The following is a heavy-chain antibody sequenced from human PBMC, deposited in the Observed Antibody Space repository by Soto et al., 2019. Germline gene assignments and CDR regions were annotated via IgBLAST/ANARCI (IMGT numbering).Heavy chain of an antibody. J-gene: IGHJ6*02. D-gene: IGHD4-4*01. CDR1: GYSFTSYW. CDR2: IYPGDSDT. V-gene: IGHV5-51*01. CDR3: ASHTVTPHYYYGMDV. Sequence: GESLKISCKGSGYSFTSYWIGWVRQMPGKGLEWMGIIYPGDSDTRYSPSFQGQVTISADKSISTAYLQWSSLKASDTAMYYCASHTVTPHYYYGMDVWGQGTTVTVSS.